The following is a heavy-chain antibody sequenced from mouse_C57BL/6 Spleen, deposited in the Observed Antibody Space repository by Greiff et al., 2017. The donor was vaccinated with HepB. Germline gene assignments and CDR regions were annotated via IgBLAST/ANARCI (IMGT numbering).Heavy chain of an antibody. V-gene: IGHV1-61*01. CDR2: IYPSDSET. Sequence: QVQLQQPGAELVRPGSSVKLSCKASGYTFTSYWMDWVKQRPGQGLEWIGNIYPSDSETHYNQKFKDKATLTVDKSSSTAYMQLSSLTSEDSAVYYCARRETIYYDAEDYWGQGTTLTVSS. J-gene: IGHJ2*01. CDR3: ARRETIYYDAEDY. CDR1: GYTFTSYW. D-gene: IGHD2-4*01.